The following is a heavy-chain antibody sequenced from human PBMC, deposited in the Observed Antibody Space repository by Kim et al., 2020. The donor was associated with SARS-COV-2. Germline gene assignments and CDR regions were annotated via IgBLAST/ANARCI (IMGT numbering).Heavy chain of an antibody. J-gene: IGHJ4*02. V-gene: IGHV3-23*01. CDR3: AKRDLIGAAPYFDS. D-gene: IGHD6-25*01. Sequence: YAYSVKGRFTISRDNYKNTQSLQMNSLRAEDAAVYYCAKRDLIGAAPYFDSWGQGTLVTVSS.